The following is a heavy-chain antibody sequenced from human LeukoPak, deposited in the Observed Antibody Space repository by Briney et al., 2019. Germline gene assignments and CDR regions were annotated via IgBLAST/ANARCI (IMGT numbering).Heavy chain of an antibody. CDR1: GGSFSGYY. CDR2: INHSGST. CDR3: ARDRGFRRHKLFDP. V-gene: IGHV4-34*01. Sequence: PSETLSLSCAVSGGSFSGYYWSWVRQPPGKGLEWIGEINHSGSTNYNQSLKSRVTISVDTSKNQLSLKMSTVTAADTAVYYCARDRGFRRHKLFDPWGQGTLVTVSS. D-gene: IGHD5-12*01. J-gene: IGHJ5*02.